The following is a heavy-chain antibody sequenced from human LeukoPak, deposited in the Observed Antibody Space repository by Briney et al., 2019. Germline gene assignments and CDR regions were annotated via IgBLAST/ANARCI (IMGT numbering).Heavy chain of an antibody. CDR2: IYYSGST. V-gene: IGHV4-59*01. Sequence: PSETLSLTCTVSGGSISSYYWSWIRQPPGKGLEWIGYIYYSGSTNYNPSLKSRVTISVDTSKNQFSLKLSSVTAADTAVYYCARDRVTMVRGRRSGAFDIWGQGTMVTVSS. D-gene: IGHD3-10*01. J-gene: IGHJ3*02. CDR1: GGSISSYY. CDR3: ARDRVTMVRGRRSGAFDI.